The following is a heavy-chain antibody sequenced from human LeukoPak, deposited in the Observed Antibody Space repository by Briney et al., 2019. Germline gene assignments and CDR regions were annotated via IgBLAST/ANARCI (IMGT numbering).Heavy chain of an antibody. J-gene: IGHJ4*02. V-gene: IGHV4-59*01. CDR2: VYYAGST. CDR3: ARDPDGGSYDY. Sequence: SETLSLTCTVSGGSISGYYWSWIRQPPGKGLEWIGYVYYAGSTNYNPSLKSRVTISVDTLKNQLSLKLSSVTAADTAVYYCARDPDGGSYDYWGQGILVTVSS. CDR1: GGSISGYY. D-gene: IGHD1-26*01.